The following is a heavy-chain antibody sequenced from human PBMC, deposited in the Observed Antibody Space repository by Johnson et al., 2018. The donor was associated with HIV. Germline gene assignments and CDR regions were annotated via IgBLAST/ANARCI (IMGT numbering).Heavy chain of an antibody. J-gene: IGHJ3*02. V-gene: IGHV3-66*01. D-gene: IGHD6-13*01. CDR3: ARVGSSWGRDAFDI. CDR1: GFTFSSYW. Sequence: VQLVESGGGLVQPGGSLRLSCAASGFTFSSYWMSWVRQAPGKGLEWVSVIYSGGSTYYADSVKGRFTISRDNAKNTLYLQMNSLRAEDTAVYYCARVGSSWGRDAFDIWGQGTMVTVSS. CDR2: IYSGGST.